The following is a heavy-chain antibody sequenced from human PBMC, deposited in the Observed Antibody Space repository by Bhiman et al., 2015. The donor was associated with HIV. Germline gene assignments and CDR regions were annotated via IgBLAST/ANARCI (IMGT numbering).Heavy chain of an antibody. J-gene: IGHJ6*02. CDR1: GFTFNSYG. CDR3: ARDREAAPLTYYYGMDV. D-gene: IGHD6-6*01. Sequence: QVQLVESGGGVVQPGGSLRLSCAASGFTFNSYGMDWVRQAPGKGLEWVAVISYDGSKKSYADSVKGRFTISRDNSKNTLFVQMNRLRGEDTAVYYCARDREAAPLTYYYGMDVWGQGTTVTVSS. CDR2: ISYDGSKK. V-gene: IGHV3-30*03.